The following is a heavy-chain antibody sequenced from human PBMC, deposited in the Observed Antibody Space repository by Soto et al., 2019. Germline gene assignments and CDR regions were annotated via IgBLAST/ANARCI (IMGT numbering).Heavy chain of an antibody. CDR2: ISTYNGNT. CDR1: GYTFTSYD. CDR3: ARGFRVAATRWWFDP. D-gene: IGHD2-15*01. V-gene: IGHV1-18*01. Sequence: QVQLVQSGAEVKKPGASVKVSCKASGYTFTSYDISWVRQAPGQGLEWMGWISTYNGNTNYAQKLQGRVTXTXXXSXXTAYMELRSLRSDDTAVYYCARGFRVAATRWWFDPWGQGTLVTVSS. J-gene: IGHJ5*02.